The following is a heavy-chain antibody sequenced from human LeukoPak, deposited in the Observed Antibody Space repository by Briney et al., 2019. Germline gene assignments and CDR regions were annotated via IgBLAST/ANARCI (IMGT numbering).Heavy chain of an antibody. CDR3: ASPGSSSLKRGDIYGTDV. CDR1: GFTFSSYA. V-gene: IGHV3-23*01. J-gene: IGHJ6*02. CDR2: ITNSCDYT. Sequence: LTGGSLRLSCAASGFTFSSYAMSWVRQAPGKGLEWGSAITNSCDYTHYADSVKGRFTIYRKNSNNTLYLQMNNQRAKDAHVYYCASPGSSSLKRGDIYGTDVWGQGTTATVYS. D-gene: IGHD6-13*01.